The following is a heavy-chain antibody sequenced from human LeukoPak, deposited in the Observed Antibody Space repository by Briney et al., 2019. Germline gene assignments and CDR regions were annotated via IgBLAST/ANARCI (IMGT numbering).Heavy chain of an antibody. V-gene: IGHV1-69*04. CDR1: GGTFSSYA. Sequence: ASVKVSCKASGGTFSSYAISWVRQAPGQGLEWMGRIIPILGIANYAQKFQGRVTITADKSTSTAYMELSSLRSEDTAVYYCAREVVVPAAIHWFDPWGQGTLVTVSS. CDR3: AREVVVPAAIHWFDP. J-gene: IGHJ5*02. CDR2: IIPILGIA. D-gene: IGHD2-2*02.